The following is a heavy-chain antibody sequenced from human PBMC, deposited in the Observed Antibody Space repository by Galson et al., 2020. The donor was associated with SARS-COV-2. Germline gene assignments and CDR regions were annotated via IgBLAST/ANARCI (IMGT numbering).Heavy chain of an antibody. D-gene: IGHD3-22*01. CDR1: GFTFSSYG. CDR2: ISYDGSNQ. J-gene: IGHJ4*02. CDR3: AKDPIYYYDRSGYYYFDY. Sequence: QLGESLKISCAASGFTFSSYGMHWVRQAPGKGLEWVAVISYDGSNQYYADSVKGRFTISRDNSKNTLYLQMNSLRAEDTAVYYCAKDPIYYYDRSGYYYFDYWGQGTLVTVSS. V-gene: IGHV3-30*18.